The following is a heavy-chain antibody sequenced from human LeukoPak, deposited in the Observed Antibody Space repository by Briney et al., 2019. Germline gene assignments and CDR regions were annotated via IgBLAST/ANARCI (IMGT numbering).Heavy chain of an antibody. J-gene: IGHJ4*02. CDR1: GFTFSNYG. CDR2: ISYDGSNK. V-gene: IGHV3-30*18. D-gene: IGHD1-1*01. Sequence: GRSLRLSCAASGFTFSNYGMHWVRRAPGKGLEWVAVISYDGSNKYYADSVKGRFTISRDNSKNTLYLQMNSLRGEDTAVYYCAKGSAGTYFDYWGQGTLVTVSS. CDR3: AKGSAGTYFDY.